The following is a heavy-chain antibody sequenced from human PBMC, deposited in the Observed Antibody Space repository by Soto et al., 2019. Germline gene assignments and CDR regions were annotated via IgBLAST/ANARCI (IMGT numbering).Heavy chain of an antibody. Sequence: PSETLSLTCTVSGGSISSSGYYWGWIRQPPGKGLEWIGSIYYAGNTYYTPSLKSRVTISVDTSKNQFSLKLSSVTAADTAVYYCAREGGRYCSGGSCQVDYWGQGTLVTVSS. CDR1: GGSISSSGYY. J-gene: IGHJ4*02. CDR3: AREGGRYCSGGSCQVDY. D-gene: IGHD2-15*01. CDR2: IYYAGNT. V-gene: IGHV4-39*02.